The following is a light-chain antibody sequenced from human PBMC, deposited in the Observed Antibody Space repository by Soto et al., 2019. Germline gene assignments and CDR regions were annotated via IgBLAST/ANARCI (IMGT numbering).Light chain of an antibody. CDR3: CSYAGSSTSPYV. V-gene: IGLV2-23*02. Sequence: QSVLTQPASVSGPPGPSITISCTGTSSDVWSYNLVSWYQQHPGKAPKLMIYEVSKRPSGVSNRFSGSKSGNTASLTISGLQAEDEADYYCCSYAGSSTSPYVFGTGTKVTVL. CDR2: EVS. CDR1: SSDVWSYNL. J-gene: IGLJ1*01.